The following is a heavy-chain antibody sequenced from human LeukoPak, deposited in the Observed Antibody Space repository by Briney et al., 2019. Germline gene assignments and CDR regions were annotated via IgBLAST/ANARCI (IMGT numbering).Heavy chain of an antibody. J-gene: IGHJ6*04. CDR2: IYYSGST. V-gene: IGHV4-59*01. CDR3: ARDLYGDYPRGYYGMDV. Sequence: SETLSLTCTVSGGSISSYCWSWIRQPPGKGLEWIGYIYYSGSTNYNPSLKSRVTISVDTSKNQFSLKLSSVTAADTAVYYCARDLYGDYPRGYYGMDVWGKGTTVTVSS. CDR1: GGSISSYC. D-gene: IGHD4-17*01.